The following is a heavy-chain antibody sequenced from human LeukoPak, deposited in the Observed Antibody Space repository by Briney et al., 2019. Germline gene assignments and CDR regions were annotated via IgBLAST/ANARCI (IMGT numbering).Heavy chain of an antibody. V-gene: IGHV4-39*07. Sequence: MASETLSLTCTVSGGSISSSSDYWSWIRQPPGKGLEWIGEINHSGSTNYNPSLKSRVTISVDTSKNQFSLKLSSVTAADTAVYYCARRDYWGQGTLVTVSS. J-gene: IGHJ4*02. CDR1: GGSISSSSDY. CDR2: INHSGST. CDR3: ARRDY.